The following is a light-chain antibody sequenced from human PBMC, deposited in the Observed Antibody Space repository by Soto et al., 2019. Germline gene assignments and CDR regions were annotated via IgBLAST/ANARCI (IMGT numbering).Light chain of an antibody. CDR1: SSVVGGYNY. J-gene: IGLJ2*01. Sequence: QSVLTQPASVSGSPGQSITISCTGTSSVVGGYNYVSWYQQHPGKAPKLMIYDVSNRPSGVSNRFSGSKSGNTASLTISGLQAEDEADYYCSSYTSSSTRVFGGGTKVTVL. CDR2: DVS. CDR3: SSYTSSSTRV. V-gene: IGLV2-14*01.